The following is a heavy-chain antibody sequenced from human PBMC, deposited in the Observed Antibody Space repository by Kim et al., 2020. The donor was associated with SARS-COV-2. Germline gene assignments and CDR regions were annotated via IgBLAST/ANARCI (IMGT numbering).Heavy chain of an antibody. J-gene: IGHJ5*02. CDR3: RRGHWGDTPS. V-gene: IGHV3-53*01. Sequence: GGSLRLSCAASGFIVTNLYLTWVRQAPGKGLEWLSMIHIDGTTYYADSVRGRFTISRDTSENTLYLQMNNLRAEDTAIYFCRRGHWGDTPSWGQGTRVTISS. CDR1: GFIVTNLY. D-gene: IGHD7-27*01. CDR2: IHIDGTT.